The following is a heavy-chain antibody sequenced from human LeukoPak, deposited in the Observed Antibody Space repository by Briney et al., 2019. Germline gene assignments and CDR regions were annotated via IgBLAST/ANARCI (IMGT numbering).Heavy chain of an antibody. J-gene: IGHJ5*02. CDR3: ARDPRPNSNNWFDT. CDR1: GGSINNSY. D-gene: IGHD5-18*01. V-gene: IGHV4-59*01. CDR2: VYYNGNN. Sequence: PSETLSLTCTASGGSINNSYWNWIRQPPGKGPEWLGHVYYNGNNMYNPSLKERLIISLHTSENEFSLKRTSVSDADTAVYYCARDPRPNSNNWFDTWGQGTLVTVSA.